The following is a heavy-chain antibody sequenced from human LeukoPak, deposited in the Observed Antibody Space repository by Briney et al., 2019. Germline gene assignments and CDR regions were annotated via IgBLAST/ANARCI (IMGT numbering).Heavy chain of an antibody. CDR3: ARTTDYYGSGSSPYYFDY. Sequence: SETLSLTCAVYGGSFSGYYWSWIRQPPGKGLEWIGEINHSGSTNYNPSLKSRVTISVDTSKNQFSLKLSSVAADTAVYYCARTTDYYGSGSSPYYFDYWGQGTLVTVSS. D-gene: IGHD3-10*01. CDR1: GGSFSGYY. CDR2: INHSGST. J-gene: IGHJ4*02. V-gene: IGHV4-34*01.